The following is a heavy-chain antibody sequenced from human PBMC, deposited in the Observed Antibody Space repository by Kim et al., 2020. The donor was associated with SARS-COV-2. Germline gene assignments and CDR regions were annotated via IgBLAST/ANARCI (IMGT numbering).Heavy chain of an antibody. CDR3: ARDSVLHIRSWVDY. V-gene: IGHV3-11*01. J-gene: IGHJ4*02. Sequence: YAASVQGRFTTTRDNAKHSLYLQMDSVRADDTAVYYCARDSVLHIRSWVDYWGQGTRVTVSS. D-gene: IGHD6-13*01.